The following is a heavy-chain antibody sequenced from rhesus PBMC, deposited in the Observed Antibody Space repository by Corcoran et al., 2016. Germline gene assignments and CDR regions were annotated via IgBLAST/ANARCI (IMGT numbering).Heavy chain of an antibody. CDR1: GGSFIGYY. D-gene: IGHD3-34*01. J-gene: IGHJ6*01. CDR3: ASRGRLSLYGLDS. Sequence: QVQLQESGPGLVKPSETLSITFAVSGGSFIGYYWGWFRHPPGKGLEWVGYSSGSGSPDSNPSLKSRVTISKVASKNQFSLKLRSVTAADTAVYYCASRGRLSLYGLDSWGQGVVVTVSS. V-gene: IGHV4-165*01. CDR2: SSGSGSP.